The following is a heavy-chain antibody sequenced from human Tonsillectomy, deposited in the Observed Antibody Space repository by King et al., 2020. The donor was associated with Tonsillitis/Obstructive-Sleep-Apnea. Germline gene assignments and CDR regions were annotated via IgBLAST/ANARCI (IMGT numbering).Heavy chain of an antibody. Sequence: QLVQSGGGLVKPGGSLRLSCAASGFIFTNAWMNWVRQAPGKGLAWVGRIKSKTDGGTTHYAAPVKGRFTISRDDSKNRLYLQMSSLKTEDTAVYYCTTDLVVPGTINAFDIWGQGTMVTVSS. D-gene: IGHD2-2*01. CDR2: IKSKTDGGTT. CDR3: TTDLVVPGTINAFDI. V-gene: IGHV3-15*07. J-gene: IGHJ3*02. CDR1: GFIFTNAW.